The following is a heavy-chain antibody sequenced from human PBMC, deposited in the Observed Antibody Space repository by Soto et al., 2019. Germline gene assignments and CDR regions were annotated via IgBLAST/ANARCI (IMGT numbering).Heavy chain of an antibody. J-gene: IGHJ4*02. CDR3: ARDVIAAAGTAG. D-gene: IGHD6-13*01. CDR2: IIPIFGTA. Sequence: SVKVSCKASGGTFSSYAISWVRQAPGQGLEWMGGIIPIFGTANYAQKFQGRVTISADESTSTAYMELSSLRSEDTAVYYCARDVIAAAGTAGWGQGTLVTVSS. V-gene: IGHV1-69*13. CDR1: GGTFSSYA.